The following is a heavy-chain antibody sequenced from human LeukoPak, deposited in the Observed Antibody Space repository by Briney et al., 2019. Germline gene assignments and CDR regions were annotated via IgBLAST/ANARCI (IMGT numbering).Heavy chain of an antibody. V-gene: IGHV3-21*01. CDR2: ISGSATHV. CDR3: AREGLYSGSVSSDLDY. Sequence: GGSLRLSCAASGFTFSSYTMDWVRQAPGKGLEWVSSISGSATHVYYADSVKGRFTISRDNAKDSVYLQVNSLRAEDTAVYYCAREGLYSGSVSSDLDYWGQGTLVSVSS. J-gene: IGHJ4*02. CDR1: GFTFSSYT. D-gene: IGHD3-10*01.